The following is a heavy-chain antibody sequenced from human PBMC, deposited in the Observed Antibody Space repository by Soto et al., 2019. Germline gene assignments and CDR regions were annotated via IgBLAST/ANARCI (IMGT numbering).Heavy chain of an antibody. J-gene: IGHJ4*02. Sequence: QITLKESGPTLVKPTQTLTLTCTFSGFSLSTSGVGVGWIRQPPGKALEWLALIYWDDDKRYSPSLKSRLTITKDTSKNPVVLTMTNMDPVDTATYYCAHRPSYCSGGLCYSGFDYWGQGTLVTVSS. V-gene: IGHV2-5*02. CDR3: AHRPSYCSGGLCYSGFDY. CDR1: GFSLSTSGVG. D-gene: IGHD2-15*01. CDR2: IYWDDDK.